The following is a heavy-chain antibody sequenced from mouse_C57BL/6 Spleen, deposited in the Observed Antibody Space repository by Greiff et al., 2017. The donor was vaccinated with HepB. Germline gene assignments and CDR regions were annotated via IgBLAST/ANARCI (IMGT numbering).Heavy chain of an antibody. CDR3: ARVGYGYYAMDY. V-gene: IGHV5-4*03. D-gene: IGHD1-1*02. CDR1: GFTFSSYA. Sequence: EVKVVESGGGLVKPGGSLKLSCAASGFTFSSYAMSWVRQTPEKRLEWVATISDGGSYTYYPDNVKGRFTISRDNAKNNLYLQMSHLKSEDTAMYYCARVGYGYYAMDYWGQGTSVTVSS. CDR2: ISDGGSYT. J-gene: IGHJ4*01.